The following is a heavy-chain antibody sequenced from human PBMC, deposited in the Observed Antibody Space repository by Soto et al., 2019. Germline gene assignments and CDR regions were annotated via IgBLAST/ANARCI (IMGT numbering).Heavy chain of an antibody. CDR2: ISHDGGSK. CDR1: GFTFSTYG. J-gene: IGHJ4*02. CDR3: VRKVLED. Sequence: QVQLVESGGCVVQPGRSLRLSCAASGFTFSTYGMHWVRQAPGKGLEWVAIISHDGGSKFYTESVKGRFTISRDNSKNTLYLEMDSLRVEDTAIYYCVRKVLEDWGQGTLVTVSS. V-gene: IGHV3-30*03. D-gene: IGHD1-1*01.